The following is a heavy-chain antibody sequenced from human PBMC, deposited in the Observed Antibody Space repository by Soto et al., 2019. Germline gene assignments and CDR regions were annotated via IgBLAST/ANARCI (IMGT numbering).Heavy chain of an antibody. V-gene: IGHV3-23*01. Sequence: GGSLRLSCAGSGFTFSSYDMSWVRQAPGKGLEWVSGMSSSGGGTDYADSVKGRFTISRDNSKNTLYLQMNGLRAEDTAVYYCAKKIFGVSTAFDYWGQGTLVTVSS. D-gene: IGHD3-3*01. CDR3: AKKIFGVSTAFDY. J-gene: IGHJ4*02. CDR2: MSSSGGGT. CDR1: GFTFSSYD.